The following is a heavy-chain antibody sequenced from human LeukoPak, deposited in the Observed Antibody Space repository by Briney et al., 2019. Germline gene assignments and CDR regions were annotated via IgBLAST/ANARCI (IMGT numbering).Heavy chain of an antibody. CDR1: GFTFSSYS. CDR2: ISSSSSTI. V-gene: IGHV3-48*01. Sequence: GGSLRLSCAASGFTFSSYSMNWVRQAPGKGLEWVSYISSSSSTIYYADSVKGRFTISRDNAKNSLYLQMSSLRAEDTAVYYCARDEGTGYSYYFDYWGQGTLVTVSS. D-gene: IGHD3/OR15-3a*01. J-gene: IGHJ4*02. CDR3: ARDEGTGYSYYFDY.